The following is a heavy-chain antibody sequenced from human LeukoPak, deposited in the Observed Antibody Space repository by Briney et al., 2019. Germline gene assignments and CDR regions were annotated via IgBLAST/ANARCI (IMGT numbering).Heavy chain of an antibody. Sequence: GGSLRLSCAASGFTFSSSYSMNWVRQAPGKGLEWVAHISLTTTTVSYADSVKGRFTMSRDNAKNSLFLQVNSLRAEDTAVYYCARDGDWAFDYWGQGTLVTVSS. D-gene: IGHD2-21*02. CDR3: ARDGDWAFDY. CDR2: ISLTTTTV. J-gene: IGHJ4*02. V-gene: IGHV3-48*01. CDR1: GFTFSSSYS.